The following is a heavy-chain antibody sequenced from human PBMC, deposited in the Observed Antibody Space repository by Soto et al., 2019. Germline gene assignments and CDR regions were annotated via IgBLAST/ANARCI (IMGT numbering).Heavy chain of an antibody. J-gene: IGHJ4*02. D-gene: IGHD1-26*01. CDR3: ARSSKVVGATSALHY. V-gene: IGHV1-46*01. CDR2: INPSGGST. CDR1: GYTFTSYY. Sequence: ASVKVSCKASGYTFTSYYMHWVRPAPGQGLEWMGIINPSGGSTSYAQKFQGRVTMTRDTSTSTVYMALSSLRSEDTAVYYCARSSKVVGATSALHYWGQGTLVTVSS.